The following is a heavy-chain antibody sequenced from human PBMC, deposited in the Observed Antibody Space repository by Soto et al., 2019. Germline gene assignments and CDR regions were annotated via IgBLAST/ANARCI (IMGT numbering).Heavy chain of an antibody. V-gene: IGHV3-30*03. CDR2: ISYDGDDK. J-gene: IGHJ6*02. CDR1: GFAFSTYG. CDR3: GRCRTDSYAMDV. D-gene: IGHD2-8*02. Sequence: QVQLVESGGGVVQPGKSLRLSCAASGFAFSTYGVHWVRQAPGKGLEWVALISYDGDDKYYVDSVKGRFTISRDNSKNTLYLQMNSLRTEDTAVYYCGRCRTDSYAMDVWGQGTTVTVSS.